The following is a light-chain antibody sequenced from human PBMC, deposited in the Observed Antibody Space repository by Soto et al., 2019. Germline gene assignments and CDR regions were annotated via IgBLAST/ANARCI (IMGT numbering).Light chain of an antibody. Sequence: EVVLTQSPATLSLSPGERVTLSCRASQSVSNYFAWYQQKPGQAPRLLIYDASTRAAGIPARFSGSGSGTDFTLTISSLEPDDFAVYYRQQYNSYSLFGQGTKLEIK. V-gene: IGKV3-11*01. J-gene: IGKJ2*01. CDR3: QQYNSYSL. CDR2: DAS. CDR1: QSVSNY.